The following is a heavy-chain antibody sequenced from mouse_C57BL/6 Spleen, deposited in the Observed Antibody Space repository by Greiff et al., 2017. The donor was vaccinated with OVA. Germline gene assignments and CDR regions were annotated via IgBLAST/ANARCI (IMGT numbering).Heavy chain of an antibody. J-gene: IGHJ2*01. CDR2: IHPNSGST. CDR1: GYTFTSYW. Sequence: QVQLQQPGAELVKPGASVKLSCKASGYTFTSYWMHWVKQRPGQGLEWIGMIHPNSGSTNYNEKFKSKATLTVDKSSSTAYMQLSSLTSEDSAVYYCAREDYDVDYFDDWGQGTTLTVSS. V-gene: IGHV1-64*01. CDR3: AREDYDVDYFDD. D-gene: IGHD2-4*01.